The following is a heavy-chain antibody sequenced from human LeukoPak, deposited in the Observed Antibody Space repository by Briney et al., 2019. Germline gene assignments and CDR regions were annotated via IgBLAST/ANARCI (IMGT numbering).Heavy chain of an antibody. V-gene: IGHV3-64D*06. CDR2: ISSNGGST. D-gene: IGHD3-22*01. CDR3: VKTYYYDSSGFDMGFDY. Sequence: GGSLRLSCSASGFTFSSYAMHWVRQAPGKGLEYVSAISSNGGSTYYADSVKGRFTISRDNSKNTLYLQMSSLRAEDTAVYYCVKTYYYDSSGFDMGFDYWGQGTLVTVSS. J-gene: IGHJ4*02. CDR1: GFTFSSYA.